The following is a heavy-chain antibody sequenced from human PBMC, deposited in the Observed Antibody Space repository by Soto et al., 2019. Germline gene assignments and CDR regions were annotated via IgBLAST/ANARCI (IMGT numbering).Heavy chain of an antibody. D-gene: IGHD5-18*01. Sequence: PGGSLRLSXAASGFPFGSFAMSWVRQAPGKGLEWVSTLSGSGDRTYYADSVKGRFTISRDNSKNTLYLQMNSLRAEDTAVYYCAALSGYIYGYFMYWGQGTLVTVSS. CDR1: GFPFGSFA. CDR2: LSGSGDRT. V-gene: IGHV3-23*01. CDR3: AALSGYIYGYFMY. J-gene: IGHJ4*02.